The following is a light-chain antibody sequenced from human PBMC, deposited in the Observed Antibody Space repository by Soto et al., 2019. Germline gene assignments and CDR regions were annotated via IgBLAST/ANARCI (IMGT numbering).Light chain of an antibody. CDR1: QSVSSN. CDR3: QQYNKWPPYT. CDR2: GAS. Sequence: EIVMTQSPATQSVSPGERATLSCRDSQSVSSNLAWYQQKPGQAPRLLIYGASTRATGIPARFSGSGSGTEFTLTISSLQSEDFAVYYCQQYNKWPPYTFGQGTKLEIK. V-gene: IGKV3-15*01. J-gene: IGKJ2*01.